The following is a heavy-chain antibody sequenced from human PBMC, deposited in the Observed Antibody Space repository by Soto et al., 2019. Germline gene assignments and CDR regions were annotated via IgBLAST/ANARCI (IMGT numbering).Heavy chain of an antibody. V-gene: IGHV1-18*01. CDR2: ISAHNGNT. Sequence: QVHLVQSGAEVKKPGASVKVSCQGSGYAFTTYGITWVRQAPGQGLEGMGWISAHNGNTNYAQKLQGRVTVTRDTSTSTASMELRSLRYDDTAVYYWARGRCGDYWGQGALVTASS. J-gene: IGHJ4*02. CDR3: ARGRCGDY. CDR1: GYAFTTYG.